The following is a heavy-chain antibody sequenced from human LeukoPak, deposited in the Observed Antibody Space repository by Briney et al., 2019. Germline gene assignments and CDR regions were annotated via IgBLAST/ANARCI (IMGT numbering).Heavy chain of an antibody. CDR1: GFTFSSYA. D-gene: IGHD3-22*01. V-gene: IGHV3-23*01. CDR3: ANRDGSSGYPSHPFDY. J-gene: IGHJ4*02. CDR2: ISGSGGST. Sequence: GGSLRLFCAASGFTFSSYAMSWVRQAPGKGLEWVSAISGSGGSTYYADSVKGRFTISRDNSKNTLYLQMNSLRAEDTAVYYCANRDGSSGYPSHPFDYWGQGTLVTVSS.